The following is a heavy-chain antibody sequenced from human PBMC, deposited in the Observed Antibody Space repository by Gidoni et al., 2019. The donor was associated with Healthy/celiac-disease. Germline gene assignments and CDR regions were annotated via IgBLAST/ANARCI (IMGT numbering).Heavy chain of an antibody. CDR2: INWNGGST. V-gene: IGHV3-20*04. J-gene: IGHJ4*02. Sequence: EVQLVESGGGVVRPGGSLRLSCAATGSTCDGYGMSWVRPAPGKGLEWVSGINWNGGSTGYADSVQGRFTISRDNAKNSLYLQMNSLRAEDTALYYCARDHSGYETTIIAYWGQGTLVTVSS. CDR3: ARDHSGYETTIIAY. CDR1: GSTCDGYG. D-gene: IGHD5-12*01.